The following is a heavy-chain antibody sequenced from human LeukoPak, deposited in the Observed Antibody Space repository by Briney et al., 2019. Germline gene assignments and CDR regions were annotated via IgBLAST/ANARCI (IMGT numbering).Heavy chain of an antibody. J-gene: IGHJ3*02. CDR1: GGSISSGGYY. CDR3: ASWDSSGDAFDI. D-gene: IGHD3-22*01. V-gene: IGHV4-31*03. Sequence: SETLSLTCTVSGGSISSGGYYWSWIRQHPGKGLEWIGYIYYSGSTYYNPSLKSRVTISVDTSKNQFSLKLSSVTAADTAVYYCASWDSSGDAFDIWGQGTMVTVSS. CDR2: IYYSGST.